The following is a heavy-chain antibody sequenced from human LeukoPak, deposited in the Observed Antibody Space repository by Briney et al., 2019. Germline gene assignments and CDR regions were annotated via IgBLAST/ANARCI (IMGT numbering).Heavy chain of an antibody. D-gene: IGHD3-9*01. J-gene: IGHJ5*02. V-gene: IGHV1-46*01. Sequence: GASVKVSCKASGYTFTSYGISWVRQAPGQGLEWMGIINPSGGSTSYAQKFQGRVTMTRDTSTSTVYMELSSLRSEDTAVYYCARGRAYDILTGYYLPPWGQGTLVTVSS. CDR1: GYTFTSYG. CDR2: INPSGGST. CDR3: ARGRAYDILTGYYLPP.